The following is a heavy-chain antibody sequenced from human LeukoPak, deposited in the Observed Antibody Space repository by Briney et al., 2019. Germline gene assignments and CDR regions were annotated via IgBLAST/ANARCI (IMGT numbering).Heavy chain of an antibody. J-gene: IGHJ5*02. CDR3: ARGGVRGVIITKFDP. CDR2: INHSGST. Sequence: SETLSLTCAAYGGSFSGYYWSWIRQPPGKGLEWIGEINHSGSTNYNPSLKSRVTISVDTSKNQFSLKLSSVTAADTAVYYCARGGVRGVIITKFDPWGQGTLVTVSS. CDR1: GGSFSGYY. V-gene: IGHV4-34*01. D-gene: IGHD3-10*01.